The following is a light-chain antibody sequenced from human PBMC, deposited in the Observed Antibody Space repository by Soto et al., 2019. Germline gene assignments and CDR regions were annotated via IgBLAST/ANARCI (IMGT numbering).Light chain of an antibody. V-gene: IGKV1-5*03. CDR3: QQYYSYTPWT. CDR2: KGS. Sequence: IQMSQSPAAVSAYKGNRVTITCRPSQLIYSWIAWYQQKPAKAPKLLIYKGSSLESGVPSRFSGSGSGTDFTLTISCLQSADFATYYCQQYYSYTPWTFGQGTKVDI. J-gene: IGKJ1*01. CDR1: QLIYSW.